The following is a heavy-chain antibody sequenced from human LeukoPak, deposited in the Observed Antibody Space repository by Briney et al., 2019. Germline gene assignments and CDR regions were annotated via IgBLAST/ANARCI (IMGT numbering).Heavy chain of an antibody. D-gene: IGHD6-13*01. J-gene: IGHJ5*02. CDR2: INPNSGGT. CDR1: GYTFTGYY. Sequence: ASVKVSCKASGYTFTGYYMHWVRQAPGQGLEWMGWINPNSGGTNYAQKFQGRVTMTRDTSISTAYMELSRLRSDDTAVYYCASRIAAAGTRWFDPWGQGTLVTVSS. CDR3: ASRIAAAGTRWFDP. V-gene: IGHV1-2*02.